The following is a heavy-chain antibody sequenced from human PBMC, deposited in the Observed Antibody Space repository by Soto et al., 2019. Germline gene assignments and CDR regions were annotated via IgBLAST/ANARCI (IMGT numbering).Heavy chain of an antibody. V-gene: IGHV5-51*01. Sequence: PGESLKISCKGSGYSFTSYWIGWVRQMPGKGLEWMGIIYPGDSDTRYSPSFQGQVTISADKSISTAYLQWSSLKASDTAMYYCARHRGSNDYCDSYYYYYGMDVWGQGTTVTVSS. D-gene: IGHD4-17*01. CDR1: GYSFTSYW. J-gene: IGHJ6*02. CDR3: ARHRGSNDYCDSYYYYYGMDV. CDR2: IYPGDSDT.